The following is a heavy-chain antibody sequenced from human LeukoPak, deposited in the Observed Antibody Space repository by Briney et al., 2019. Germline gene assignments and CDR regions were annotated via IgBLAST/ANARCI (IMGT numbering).Heavy chain of an antibody. Sequence: GGSLRLSCAASGFTFRSYAMSWVRQAPGKGLEWVSAISGSGGSTYYADSVKGRFTISKDNSKNTLYLQMNSLRAEDTAVYYCAKGGQDTAMAHFDYWGLGTLVTVSS. CDR1: GFTFRSYA. CDR2: ISGSGGST. D-gene: IGHD5-18*01. V-gene: IGHV3-23*01. J-gene: IGHJ4*02. CDR3: AKGGQDTAMAHFDY.